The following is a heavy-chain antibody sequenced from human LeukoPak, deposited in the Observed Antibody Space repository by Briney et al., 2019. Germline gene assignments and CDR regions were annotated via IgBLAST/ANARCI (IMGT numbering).Heavy chain of an antibody. J-gene: IGHJ4*02. Sequence: GGSLRLSCAASGFTFSSYAMSWVRQAPGKGLEWVSAISGSGGSTYYADSVKGRFTISRDNSKNTLYLQMNSLRAEDTAVYYCAKGADSSGYSILNTADYWAREPWSPSPQ. D-gene: IGHD3-22*01. CDR1: GFTFSSYA. CDR2: ISGSGGST. V-gene: IGHV3-23*01. CDR3: AKGADSSGYSILNTADY.